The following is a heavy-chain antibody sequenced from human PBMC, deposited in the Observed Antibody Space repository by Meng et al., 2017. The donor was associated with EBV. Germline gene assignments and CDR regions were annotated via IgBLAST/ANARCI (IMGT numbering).Heavy chain of an antibody. CDR2: IGYDRRNK. V-gene: IGHV3-30*18. CDR1: GFTFTSCS. CDR3: AKDGARGTSWYSPFDY. J-gene: IGHJ4*02. D-gene: IGHD6-13*01. Sequence: QVVVAGGGAERNRPASRFSVSATGFTFTSCSEAMARQRPGKGLELVGMIGYDRRNKYDETSEKGRVSISRDNSKNTKYLQMNSLSAEDTAVYYYAKDGARGTSWYSPFDYWGQGTLVTVSS.